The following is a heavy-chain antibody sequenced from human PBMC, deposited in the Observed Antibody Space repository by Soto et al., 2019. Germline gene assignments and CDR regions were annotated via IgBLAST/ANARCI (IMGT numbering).Heavy chain of an antibody. Sequence: EVQLVESGGGLVQPGGSLRLSCAASGFTVSSNYMSWVRQAPGKGLEWISVIYSGGSIYYADSVKGRFTISRHNSKNTLYLQMNSLRVEDTAVYYCARDPLYYGSGSSMDVWGKGTTVTVSS. J-gene: IGHJ6*03. CDR2: IYSGGSI. CDR1: GFTVSSNY. CDR3: ARDPLYYGSGSSMDV. V-gene: IGHV3-53*04. D-gene: IGHD3-10*01.